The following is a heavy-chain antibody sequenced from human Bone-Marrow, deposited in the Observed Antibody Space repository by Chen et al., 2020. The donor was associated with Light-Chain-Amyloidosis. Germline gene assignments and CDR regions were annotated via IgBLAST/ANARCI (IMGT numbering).Heavy chain of an antibody. V-gene: IGHV4-34*01. Sequence: QVQLQQWGAGLLKPSETLSLTCAVYGGSCSGYYWSWISQPPGKGLKWIGEINHSGSTNYRPSLKSRVTRSVDTSENQFSQKVSSVTAADTAVYYCARRGGWNIVVVPAAPRDAFDIWGQGTMVTVSS. CDR1: GGSCSGYY. CDR2: INHSGST. D-gene: IGHD2-2*01. CDR3: ARRGGWNIVVVPAAPRDAFDI. J-gene: IGHJ3*02.